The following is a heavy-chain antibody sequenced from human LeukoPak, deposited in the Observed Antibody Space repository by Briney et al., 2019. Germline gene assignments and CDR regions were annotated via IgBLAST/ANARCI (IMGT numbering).Heavy chain of an antibody. CDR2: IYYSGST. CDR1: GGSISSYY. V-gene: IGHV4-59*01. D-gene: IGHD5-12*01. J-gene: IGHJ3*02. Sequence: PSETLSLTCTVSGGSISSYYWSWIRQPPGKGLEWIGYIYYSGSTNYNSSLKSRVTISVDTSKNQFSLKLSSVTAADTAVYYCARLRATDAFDIWGQGTMVTVSS. CDR3: ARLRATDAFDI.